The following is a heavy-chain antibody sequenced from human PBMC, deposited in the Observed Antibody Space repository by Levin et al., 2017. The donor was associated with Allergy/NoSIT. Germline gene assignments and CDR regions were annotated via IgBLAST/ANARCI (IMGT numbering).Heavy chain of an antibody. CDR1: GFTFRNYG. V-gene: IGHV3-30*18. D-gene: IGHD3-9*01. CDR3: AKEIFESPTPHDAFDI. CDR2: VSYNGRTK. Sequence: HPGGSLRLSCAASGFTFRNYGIHWIRQAPGKRLEWVAVVSYNGRTKYYTDSVKGRFTIARDNSKNTLDLQMNSLRAEDTAVYYCAKEIFESPTPHDAFDIWGQGTMVTVSS. J-gene: IGHJ3*02.